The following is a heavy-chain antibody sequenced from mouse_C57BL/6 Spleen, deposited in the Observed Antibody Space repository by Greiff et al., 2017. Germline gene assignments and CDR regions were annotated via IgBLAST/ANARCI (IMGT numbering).Heavy chain of an antibody. CDR2: ISSGGSYT. Sequence: EVQLVESGGDLVKPGGSLKLSCAASGFTFSSYGMSWVRQTPDKRLEWVATISSGGSYTYYPDSVKGRFTISRDNAKNTLYLQMSSLKSEDTAMYYCASPYDYGLGYWGQGTLVTVSA. D-gene: IGHD2-4*01. CDR1: GFTFSSYG. V-gene: IGHV5-6*01. J-gene: IGHJ3*01. CDR3: ASPYDYGLGY.